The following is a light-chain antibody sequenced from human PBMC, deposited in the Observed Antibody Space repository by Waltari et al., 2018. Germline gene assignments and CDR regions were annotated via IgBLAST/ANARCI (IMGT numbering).Light chain of an antibody. CDR2: KTS. CDR3: QHGYGSPPT. CDR1: QDISNN. Sequence: AIQMTQSPSSLSASVGDRVNLTCQASQDISNNLAWYQQKPGKAPNLLIYKTSTLQGGVPSRFSGSGSGTVFTLTIRGLQPEDFATYYCQHGYGSPPTFGRGTKVEI. V-gene: IGKV1-6*02. J-gene: IGKJ1*01.